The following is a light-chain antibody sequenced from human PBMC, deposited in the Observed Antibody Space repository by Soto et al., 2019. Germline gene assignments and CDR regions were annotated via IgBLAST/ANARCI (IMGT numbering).Light chain of an antibody. CDR1: QSVTSSF. CDR3: HQYGSTPAT. CDR2: GES. Sequence: EMVLRHSPGTLSLSPGERPPLSSGASQSVTSSFLSWYHQKPGQPPRLLIFGESSRATGIPDRFSGSGSGTDFTLTISRLELEDFAVYYCHQYGSTPATFGQGTKVEIK. V-gene: IGKV3-20*01. J-gene: IGKJ1*01.